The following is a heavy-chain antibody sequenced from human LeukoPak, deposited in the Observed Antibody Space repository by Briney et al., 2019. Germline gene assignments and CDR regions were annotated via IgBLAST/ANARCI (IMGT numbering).Heavy chain of an antibody. J-gene: IGHJ4*02. Sequence: KTGGSLRLSCAASGFTFTDWYMSWIRQAPGKGLQWVSYISGSSTDTSYADSVRGRFTISRDNAKNTLYLQMNSLRAEDTAVYYCARDAQGHFDYWGQGTLVTVSS. CDR1: GFTFTDWY. CDR2: ISGSSTDT. CDR3: ARDAQGHFDY. V-gene: IGHV3-11*06.